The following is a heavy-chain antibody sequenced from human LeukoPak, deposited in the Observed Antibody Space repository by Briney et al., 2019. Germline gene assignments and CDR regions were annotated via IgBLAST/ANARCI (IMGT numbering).Heavy chain of an antibody. D-gene: IGHD3-22*01. J-gene: IGHJ4*02. V-gene: IGHV3-64*01. Sequence: GGSLRLSCAASGFTFSSYAMHWVRQAPGKGLEYVSAIDSNGGSTYYANSVKGRFSISRDNSKNTLYLQMNSLRAEDTAVYYCAKSLGYYYDSSRLSVYWGQGTLVTVSS. CDR2: IDSNGGST. CDR3: AKSLGYYYDSSRLSVY. CDR1: GFTFSSYA.